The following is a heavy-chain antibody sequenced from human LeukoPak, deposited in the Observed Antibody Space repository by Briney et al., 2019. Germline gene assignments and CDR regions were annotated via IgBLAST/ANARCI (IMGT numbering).Heavy chain of an antibody. CDR2: INPNSGGT. J-gene: IGHJ5*02. D-gene: IGHD3-3*01. CDR1: GYTFTGYY. V-gene: IGHV1-2*02. CDR3: ARGSNDFWSGHLNQANNWFDP. Sequence: ASVKVSCKASGYTFTGYYMHWVRQAPGQGLEWMGWINPNSGGTNYAQKFQGRVTMTRDTSISTAYMELSRLRSDDTAVYYCARGSNDFWSGHLNQANNWFDPWGQGTLVTVSS.